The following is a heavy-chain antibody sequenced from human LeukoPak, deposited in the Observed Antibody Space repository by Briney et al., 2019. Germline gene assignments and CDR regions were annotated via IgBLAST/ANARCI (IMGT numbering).Heavy chain of an antibody. J-gene: IGHJ5*02. CDR3: ARVQQLVNWFDP. V-gene: IGHV4-39*07. Sequence: SETLSLTCTVSGGSISSSSYYWGWIRQPPGKGLEWIGSIYYSGSTYYNPSLKSRVTISVDTSKNQFSLKLSSVTAADTAVYYCARVQQLVNWFDPWGQGTLVTVSS. CDR2: IYYSGST. D-gene: IGHD6-13*01. CDR1: GGSISSSSYY.